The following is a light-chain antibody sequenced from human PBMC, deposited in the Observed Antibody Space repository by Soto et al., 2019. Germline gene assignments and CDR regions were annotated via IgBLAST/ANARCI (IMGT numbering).Light chain of an antibody. J-gene: IGKJ1*01. CDR2: GAS. V-gene: IGKV3-20*01. CDR3: QQYGSLGT. CDR1: QSVSNNY. Sequence: VGLSQSPATLSPSQGERATLSFRASQSVSNNYLAWYQQKPGQAPRLLIYGASNRATGIPDRFSGSGSGTDFTLTISXLQPEDCAGYYCQQYGSLGTFGQGTKVDIK.